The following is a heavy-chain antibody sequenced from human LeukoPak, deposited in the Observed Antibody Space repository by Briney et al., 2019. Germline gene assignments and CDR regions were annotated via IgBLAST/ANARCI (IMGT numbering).Heavy chain of an antibody. D-gene: IGHD3-16*01. CDR2: IGPDGNEK. V-gene: IGHV3-7*01. J-gene: IGHJ6*02. Sequence: PGGSLRLSCAASGFTFSSHWMGWVRQAPGKGLEWAANIGPDGNEKNHVDSVKGRFTISRENAKNSLYLQMNSLKADETAVYFCARVLLGNAHDTMDVWGQGTTITVSS. CDR1: GFTFSSHW. CDR3: ARVLLGNAHDTMDV.